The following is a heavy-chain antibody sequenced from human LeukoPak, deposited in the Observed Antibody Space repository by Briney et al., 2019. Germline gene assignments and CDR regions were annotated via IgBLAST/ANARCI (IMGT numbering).Heavy chain of an antibody. J-gene: IGHJ4*02. CDR1: GFTFSSYT. V-gene: IGHV3-21*01. CDR3: ARGGHVDY. CDR2: ITSSDV. D-gene: IGHD3-16*01. Sequence: GGSLRLSCAASGFTFSSYTMNWVRQAPGKGLEWVSSITSSDVFYADSVKGRFTISRDNAKNSLYLQMNSLRAEDTAVYYCARGGHVDYCGQGTLVTVSS.